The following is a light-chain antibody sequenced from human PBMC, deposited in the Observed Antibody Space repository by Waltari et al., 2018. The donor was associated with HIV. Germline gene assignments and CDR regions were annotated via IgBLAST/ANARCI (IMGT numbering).Light chain of an antibody. J-gene: IGLJ3*02. CDR2: SNN. CDR1: SSNIGSNT. Sequence: QSVLTQPPSASGTPGQRVTISCSGSSSNIGSNTVNWYQQLPGTAPKLLIYSNNPRPSGVPDRFSGSKSGTSASLAISGLQSEDEADYYCAAWDDSLNGNWVFGGGTKLTVL. V-gene: IGLV1-44*01. CDR3: AAWDDSLNGNWV.